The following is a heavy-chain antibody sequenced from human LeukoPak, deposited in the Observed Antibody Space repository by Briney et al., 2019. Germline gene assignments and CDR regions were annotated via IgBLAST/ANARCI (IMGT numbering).Heavy chain of an antibody. J-gene: IGHJ5*02. V-gene: IGHV4-59*01. CDR2: IYYSGST. D-gene: IGHD3-22*01. Sequence: PSETLSLTCTVSGGSISSYYWSWIRQPPGKGLEWIGYIYYSGSTNYNPSLKSRVTISVDTSKNQFSLKLSSVTAADTAVYYCASTPQPYYYDSSALSGGWWFDPWGQGTLVTVSS. CDR3: ASTPQPYYYDSSALSGGWWFDP. CDR1: GGSISSYY.